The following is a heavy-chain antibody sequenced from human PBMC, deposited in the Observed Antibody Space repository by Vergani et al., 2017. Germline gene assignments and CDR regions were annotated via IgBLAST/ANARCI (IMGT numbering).Heavy chain of an antibody. CDR1: GFTFSSYG. J-gene: IGHJ4*02. CDR2: ISYDGRNK. V-gene: IGHV3-30*18. D-gene: IGHD3-10*01. Sequence: QVQLVESGGGVVQPGRSLRLSCAASGFTFSSYGMHWVRQAPGKGLEWVAVISYDGRNKYYADSVKGRFTISRDNSKNMLYLQMNSLRAEDTAVYYCAKDASRGSGIDFWGQGTLVTVSS. CDR3: AKDASRGSGIDF.